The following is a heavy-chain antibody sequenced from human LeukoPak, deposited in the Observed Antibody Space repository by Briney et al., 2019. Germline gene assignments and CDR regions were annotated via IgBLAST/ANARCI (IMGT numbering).Heavy chain of an antibody. D-gene: IGHD3-3*01. CDR1: GYTFTSYG. CDR3: ARWDRWSGYPAHDY. CDR2: INPNSGGT. V-gene: IGHV1-2*02. J-gene: IGHJ4*02. Sequence: ASVKVSCKASGYTFTSYGISWVRQAPGQGLEWMGWINPNSGGTNYAQKFQGRVTMTRDTSISTAYMELSRLRSDDTAVYYCARWDRWSGYPAHDYWGQGTLVTVSS.